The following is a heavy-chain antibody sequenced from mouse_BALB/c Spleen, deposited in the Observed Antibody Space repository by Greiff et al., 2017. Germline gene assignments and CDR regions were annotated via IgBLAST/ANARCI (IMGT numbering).Heavy chain of an antibody. CDR2: ISSGSSTI. D-gene: IGHD3-3*01. Sequence: DVMLVESGGGLVQPGGSRKLSCAASGFTFSSFGMHWVRQAPEKGLEWVAYISSGSSTIYYADTVKGRFTISRDNPKNTLFLQMTSLRSEDTAMYYCARGGTDYFDYWGQGTTLTVSS. CDR1: GFTFSSFG. V-gene: IGHV5-17*02. J-gene: IGHJ2*01. CDR3: ARGGTDYFDY.